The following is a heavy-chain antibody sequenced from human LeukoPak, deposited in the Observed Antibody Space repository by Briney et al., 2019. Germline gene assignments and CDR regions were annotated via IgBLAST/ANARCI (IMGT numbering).Heavy chain of an antibody. CDR2: ISSSSSYI. D-gene: IGHD3-22*01. CDR1: GFTFSSYS. V-gene: IGHV3-21*01. J-gene: IGHJ4*02. Sequence: PGGSLRLSCAASGFTFSSYSMNWVRQTPGKGLEWVSSISSSSSYIYYADSVKVRFTISRDNAKNSLYLQMNSLRAEDTAVYYCARVSTNYDSIYWGQGTLVTVSS. CDR3: ARVSTNYDSIY.